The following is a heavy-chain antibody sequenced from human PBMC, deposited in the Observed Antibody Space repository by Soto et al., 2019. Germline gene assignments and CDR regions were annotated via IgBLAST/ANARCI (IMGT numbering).Heavy chain of an antibody. CDR3: AHRRRNYAPNHYFDY. J-gene: IGHJ4*02. V-gene: IGHV2-5*02. D-gene: IGHD1-7*01. CDR1: GFSPSTRGVG. CDR2: IYWDDDK. Sequence: QITLKESGPTLVKPTQTLTLTCTFSGFSPSTRGVGVGWIRQPPGKALEWLALIYWDDDKRYSPSLKSRLTSTNDTSKNQVVLTMTNMDPVDTATYYCAHRRRNYAPNHYFDYWGQGTLVTVSS.